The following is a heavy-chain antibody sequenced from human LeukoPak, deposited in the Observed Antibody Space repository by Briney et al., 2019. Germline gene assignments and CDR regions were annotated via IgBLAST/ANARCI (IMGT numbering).Heavy chain of an antibody. V-gene: IGHV3-15*01. CDR1: GFTFSNAW. Sequence: GGSLRLSCAASGFTFSNAWMSWVRQAPGKGLEWVGRIKSKTDGGTTDYAAPVKGRFTISRDDSKNTLYLQMNSLKTEDTAVYYCTERPQSGYTDYWGQGTLVTVSS. CDR2: IKSKTDGGTT. CDR3: TERPQSGYTDY. D-gene: IGHD5-12*01. J-gene: IGHJ4*02.